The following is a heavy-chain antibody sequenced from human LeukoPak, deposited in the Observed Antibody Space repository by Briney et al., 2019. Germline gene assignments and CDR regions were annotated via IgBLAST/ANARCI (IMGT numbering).Heavy chain of an antibody. CDR2: ISSSSSTI. CDR1: GFTFSSYS. D-gene: IGHD3-22*01. CDR3: ARVRHNYYDSSGYPDYFDY. Sequence: PGRSLRLSCAASGFTFSSYSMNWVRQAPGKGLEWVSYISSSSSTIYYADSVKGRFTISRDNAKNSLYLQMNSLRAEDTAVYYCARVRHNYYDSSGYPDYFDYWGQGTQVTVSS. V-gene: IGHV3-48*01. J-gene: IGHJ4*02.